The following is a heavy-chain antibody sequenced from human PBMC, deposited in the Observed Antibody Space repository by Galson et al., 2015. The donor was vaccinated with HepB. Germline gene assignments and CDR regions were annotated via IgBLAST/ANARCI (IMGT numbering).Heavy chain of an antibody. D-gene: IGHD2-2*01. CDR1: GFTFGNSW. CDR3: ARDGPASIDLDC. CDR2: INSDGGST. J-gene: IGHJ4*02. Sequence: SLRLSCAASGFTFGNSWMHWVRQAPGKGLVWVSHINSDGGSTSYADSVKGRFTISRDNAKNMLYLQMNNLRADDTAVYYCARDGPASIDLDCWGQGALATVSS. V-gene: IGHV3-74*01.